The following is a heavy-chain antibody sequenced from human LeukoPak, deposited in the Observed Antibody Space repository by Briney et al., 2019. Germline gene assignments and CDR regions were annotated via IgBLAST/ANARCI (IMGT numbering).Heavy chain of an antibody. CDR1: GGSISSGSYY. D-gene: IGHD3-16*01. J-gene: IGHJ4*02. CDR2: IYTSGST. CDR3: AREITSGLYLLDY. V-gene: IGHV4-61*02. Sequence: SETLSLTCTVSGGSISSGSYYWSWIRQPAGKGLEWIGLIYTSGSTNYNPSLKSRVTMSLDTSKNQFSLELGSVTAADTAVYYCAREITSGLYLLDYWGQGTLVTVSS.